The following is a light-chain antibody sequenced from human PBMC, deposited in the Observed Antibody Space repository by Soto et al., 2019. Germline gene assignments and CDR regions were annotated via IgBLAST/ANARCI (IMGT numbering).Light chain of an antibody. CDR1: QSIKNY. J-gene: IGKJ1*01. CDR2: DAS. CDR3: QEHTDWPPGT. Sequence: TQSPASLSSSSGEEITLSCRASQSIKNYLAWYQHKPGQAPRLLFYDASIRATGIPARFSAGGSGTEFTLVISNLQSEDAAVYYCQEHTDWPPGTFGQGTQVEIK. V-gene: IGKV3D-15*03.